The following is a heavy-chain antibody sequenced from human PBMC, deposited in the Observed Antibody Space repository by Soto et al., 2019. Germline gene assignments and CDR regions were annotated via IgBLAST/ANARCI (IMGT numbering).Heavy chain of an antibody. D-gene: IGHD2-2*01. Sequence: QVKLLQSAAEVRKPGASVKVSCTASGYTFSSHGLTWVRQAPGQGLEWMGWISTYNGNTNYAQKVQGRVTMTIDKSTSTAYMELRSLTSDDTAMYYCAACSGPSCHRGREWFDPWGQGTLVTVSA. J-gene: IGHJ5*02. CDR3: AACSGPSCHRGREWFDP. CDR2: ISTYNGNT. CDR1: GYTFSSHG. V-gene: IGHV1-18*04.